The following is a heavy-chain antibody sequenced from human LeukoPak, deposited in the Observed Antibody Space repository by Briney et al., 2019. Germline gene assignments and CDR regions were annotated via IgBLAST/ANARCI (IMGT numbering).Heavy chain of an antibody. CDR2: ISGSGGST. D-gene: IGHD3-10*02. V-gene: IGHV3-23*01. CDR1: GFTFSSYA. J-gene: IGHJ4*02. CDR3: ARAVDVADY. Sequence: GGSLRLSCAASGFTFSSYAMSWVRQAPGKGLEGVSAISGSGGSTYYADSVKGRFTISRDNAKNSVFLQMNSLTHDDTAVYYCARAVDVADYWGQGTLVTVSS.